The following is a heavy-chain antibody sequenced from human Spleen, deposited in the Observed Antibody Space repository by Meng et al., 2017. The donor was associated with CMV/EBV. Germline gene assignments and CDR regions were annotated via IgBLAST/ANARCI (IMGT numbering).Heavy chain of an antibody. CDR1: GFTFDDYA. D-gene: IGHD1-26*01. CDR3: ARDIPRSGSYEFEY. J-gene: IGHJ4*02. Sequence: GESLKISCAASGFTFDDYAMHWVRQAPGKGLEWVSLISWDGGSTYYADSVKGRFTISRDNSKNSLYLQMNSLRAEDTAVYYCARDIPRSGSYEFEYWGPGTLVTVSS. V-gene: IGHV3-43D*03. CDR2: ISWDGGST.